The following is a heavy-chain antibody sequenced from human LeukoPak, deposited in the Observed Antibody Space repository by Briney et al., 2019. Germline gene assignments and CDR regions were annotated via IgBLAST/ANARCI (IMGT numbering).Heavy chain of an antibody. CDR3: ARAILTASGYVWHFDL. V-gene: IGHV4-31*03. J-gene: IGHJ2*01. D-gene: IGHD3-3*01. CDR2: IYYSGST. CDR1: GGFISSGGYW. Sequence: PSETLSLTCTVSGGFISSGGYWWSWIRQHPGKGLEWIGYIYYSGSTYYNPSLKSRLTMSVDTSKNQFSLKLSSATVADTAVYYCARAILTASGYVWHFDLWGRGTLVTVSS.